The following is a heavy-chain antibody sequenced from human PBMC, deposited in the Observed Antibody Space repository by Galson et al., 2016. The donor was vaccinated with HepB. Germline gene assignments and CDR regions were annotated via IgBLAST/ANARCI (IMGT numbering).Heavy chain of an antibody. V-gene: IGHV1-46*01. CDR1: GYSFTAFH. D-gene: IGHD6-6*01. Sequence: SVKVSCKASGYSFTAFHMNWVRRAPGQGLEWMGIINPSRGVTIYTPSLQGRVAFTTDTSTRTIYMHLSGLRSEDTAIYYCARARRAVAARRKDYYDNGMDVWGQRTPVTVSS. CDR3: ARARRAVAARRKDYYDNGMDV. J-gene: IGHJ6*02. CDR2: INPSRGVT.